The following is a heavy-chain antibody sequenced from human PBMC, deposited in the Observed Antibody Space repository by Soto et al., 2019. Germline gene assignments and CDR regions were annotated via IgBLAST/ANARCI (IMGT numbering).Heavy chain of an antibody. CDR3: VILALGKFDY. V-gene: IGHV3-30-3*01. D-gene: IGHD1-26*01. J-gene: IGHJ4*02. CDR1: GFTFSSYA. CDR2: ISYDGSNK. Sequence: GGSLRLSCAASGFTFSSYAMHWVRQAPGKGLEWVAVISYDGSNKYYADSVKGRFTISRDNSRNKLYLQMDSLRAEDTAVYHCVILALGKFDYWGQGILVTVSS.